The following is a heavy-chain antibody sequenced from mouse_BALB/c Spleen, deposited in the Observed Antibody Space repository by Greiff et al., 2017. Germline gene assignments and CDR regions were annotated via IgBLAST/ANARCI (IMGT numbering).Heavy chain of an antibody. D-gene: IGHD2-4*01. Sequence: EVKLQESGPSLVKPSQTLSLTCSVTGDSITSGYWNWIRKFPGNKLEYMGYISYSGSTYYNPSLKSRISITRDTSKNQYYLQLNSVTTEDTATYYCARSLYDDDGFDYWGQGTTLTVSS. CDR3: ARSLYDDDGFDY. V-gene: IGHV3-8*02. CDR1: GDSITSGY. CDR2: ISYSGST. J-gene: IGHJ2*01.